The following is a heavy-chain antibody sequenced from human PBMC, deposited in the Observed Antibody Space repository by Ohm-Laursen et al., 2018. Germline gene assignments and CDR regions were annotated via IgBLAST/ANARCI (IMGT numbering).Heavy chain of an antibody. V-gene: IGHV4-59*01. CDR1: GGSISYYY. D-gene: IGHD4-23*01. CDR3: AKLNSWGYFDD. Sequence: GTLSLTCTVSGGSISYYYWSWIRQPPGKGPEWIGYIYYSGGTNSNPSLESRVTISVDTSKNHFSLKLSSVTAADTAVYYCAKLNSWGYFDDWGQGTLVTVSS. CDR2: IYYSGGT. J-gene: IGHJ4*02.